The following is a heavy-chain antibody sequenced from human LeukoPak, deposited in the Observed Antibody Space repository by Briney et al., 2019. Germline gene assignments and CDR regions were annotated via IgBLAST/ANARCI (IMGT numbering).Heavy chain of an antibody. D-gene: IGHD3-22*01. CDR1: GGTFSSYA. V-gene: IGHV1-69*05. CDR2: IIPIFGTA. J-gene: IGHJ4*02. Sequence: SVKVSCKASGGTFSSYAISWVRQAPGQGLEWMGRIIPIFGTANYAQKFQGRVTITTDESTNTAYMELSSLRSEDTAVYYCARAHRQYYYDSSGYYSLYYFDYWGQGTLVTVSS. CDR3: ARAHRQYYYDSSGYYSLYYFDY.